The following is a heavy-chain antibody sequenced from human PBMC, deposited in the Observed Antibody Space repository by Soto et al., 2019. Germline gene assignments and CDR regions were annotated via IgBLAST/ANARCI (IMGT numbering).Heavy chain of an antibody. CDR3: ARGFAAANWFDP. V-gene: IGHV1-2*04. CDR2: INPNSGGT. J-gene: IGHJ5*02. Sequence: ASVKVSCKASGYTFTGYYMHLVRQAPGQGLEWMGWINPNSGGTNYAQKFQGWVTMTRDTSISTAYMELSRLRSDDTAVYYCARGFAAANWFDPWGQGTLVTVSS. D-gene: IGHD2-15*01. CDR1: GYTFTGYY.